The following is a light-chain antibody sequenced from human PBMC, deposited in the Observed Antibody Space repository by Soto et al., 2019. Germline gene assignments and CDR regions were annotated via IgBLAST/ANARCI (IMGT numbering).Light chain of an antibody. CDR3: LQHSTYPLT. J-gene: IGKJ1*01. CDR2: AAS. V-gene: IGKV1-17*01. CDR1: QGIRND. Sequence: DIQMTQFPSSLSASVGVRVTITCRASQGIRNDLGWYQQKPGKAPKRLIYAASSLQSGVPSRFSGSGSGTEYTLAISSLQPEDSATFYCLQHSTYPLTFGQGTKVEIK.